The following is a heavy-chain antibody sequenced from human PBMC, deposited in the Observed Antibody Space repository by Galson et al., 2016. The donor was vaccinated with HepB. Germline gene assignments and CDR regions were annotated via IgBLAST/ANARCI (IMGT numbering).Heavy chain of an antibody. Sequence: QSGAEVKKPGESLKISCKGSESSFTNYWIAWVRQMSGKGLEWMGIIYPGDSDTRYSPSFQGQVTISADKSINTAYLQWSSLKASDTAMYYCARLHCSDGSCYLDYWGQGTLVTVSS. CDR3: ARLHCSDGSCYLDY. J-gene: IGHJ4*02. V-gene: IGHV5-51*01. CDR2: IYPGDSDT. D-gene: IGHD2-15*01. CDR1: ESSFTNYW.